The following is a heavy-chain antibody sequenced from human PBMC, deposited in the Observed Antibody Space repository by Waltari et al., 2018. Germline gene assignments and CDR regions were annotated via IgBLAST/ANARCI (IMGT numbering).Heavy chain of an antibody. D-gene: IGHD5-12*01. V-gene: IGHV4-34*01. Sequence: QVQLQGWGAGLLRPSETLSLTCAVSGGSSGGYYWSWIRQSPGKGLEWIGDVNHGGDTNYSPSLESRVTISVDMSKNQFSLKMRSVTAADTAIYYCARAPGYKGYFDYWGRGTLVTVSS. CDR3: ARAPGYKGYFDY. CDR1: GGSSGGYY. CDR2: VNHGGDT. J-gene: IGHJ4*02.